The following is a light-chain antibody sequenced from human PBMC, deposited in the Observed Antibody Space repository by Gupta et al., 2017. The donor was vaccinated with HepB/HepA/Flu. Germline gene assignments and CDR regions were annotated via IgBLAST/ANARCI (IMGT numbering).Light chain of an antibody. CDR2: KAS. CDR1: QSISSW. CDR3: QQYNSYSGT. J-gene: IGKJ1*01. V-gene: IGKV1-5*03. Sequence: DIQITQSPSTLSASVGDRVTITCRASQSISSWLAWYQQKPGKAPKLLIYKASSLESGVPSRFSGSVSGTEFTLTISSLQPDDFATYYCQQYNSYSGTFGQGTKVEIK.